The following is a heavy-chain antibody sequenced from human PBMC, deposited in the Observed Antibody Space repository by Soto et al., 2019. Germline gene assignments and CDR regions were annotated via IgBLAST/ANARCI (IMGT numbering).Heavy chain of an antibody. Sequence: GASVKVSCKASGYTFTSYDINLVRQATGQWLEWMGWMNPNSGNTGYAQKFQGRVTMTRNTSISTAYMELSSLRSEDTAVYYCARVGRLPYYYDSSGYRGAPWFDSWGQGTLVTAPQ. CDR2: MNPNSGNT. CDR3: ARVGRLPYYYDSSGYRGAPWFDS. J-gene: IGHJ5*01. D-gene: IGHD3-22*01. V-gene: IGHV1-8*01. CDR1: GYTFTSYD.